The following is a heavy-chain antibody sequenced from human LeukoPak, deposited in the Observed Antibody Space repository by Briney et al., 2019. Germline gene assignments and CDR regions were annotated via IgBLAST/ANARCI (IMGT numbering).Heavy chain of an antibody. Sequence: GGSLRLSCAASGFTFRNYNMNWVRQAPGKGLEWVSSISESSSFIQYADSLKGRFAISRDNAKNSLYLQMNSLRAEDTAVYYCARGITAAGPGDYWGQGTLVTVSS. CDR3: ARGITAAGPGDY. CDR1: GFTFRNYN. V-gene: IGHV3-21*01. D-gene: IGHD6-13*01. J-gene: IGHJ4*02. CDR2: ISESSSFI.